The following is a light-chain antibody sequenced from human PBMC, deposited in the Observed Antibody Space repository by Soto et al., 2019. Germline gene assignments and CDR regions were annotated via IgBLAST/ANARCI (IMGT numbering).Light chain of an antibody. CDR1: QGLSIG. CDR3: QHYSGDRAT. V-gene: IGKV1-5*01. CDR2: DAS. Sequence: DIQITQSPSTLSASVGDRVTITCRASQGLSIGLAWYRQKPGRAHKLLIHDASILESGVPSRFSGSGSGTEFTLTIGGLQPDDFATYYCQHYSGDRATFGQGTKVDIK. J-gene: IGKJ1*01.